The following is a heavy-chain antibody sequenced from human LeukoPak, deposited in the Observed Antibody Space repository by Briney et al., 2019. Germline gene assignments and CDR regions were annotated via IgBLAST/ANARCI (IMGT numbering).Heavy chain of an antibody. D-gene: IGHD6-6*01. V-gene: IGHV1-8*03. Sequence: EASVKVSCKASGYTFTSYDINWVRQATGQELEWMGWMNPNSGNTGYAQKFQGRVTITRNTSISTAYMELSSLRSEDTAVYYCARGIPLVQGSFDYWGQGTLVTVSS. CDR3: ARGIPLVQGSFDY. CDR2: MNPNSGNT. CDR1: GYTFTSYD. J-gene: IGHJ4*02.